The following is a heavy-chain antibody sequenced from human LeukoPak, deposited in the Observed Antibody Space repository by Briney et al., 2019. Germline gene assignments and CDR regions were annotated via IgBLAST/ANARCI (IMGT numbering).Heavy chain of an antibody. V-gene: IGHV4-39*01. CDR2: IYYSGST. J-gene: IGHJ3*02. D-gene: IGHD3-22*01. CDR1: GGSISSSSYY. Sequence: SETLSLTCTVSGGSISSSSYYWGWVRQPPGKGLEWIGSIYYSGSTYYNPSLKSRVTISVDTSKNQFSLKLSSVTAADTAVYYCARANYDSSGSHAFDIWGQGTMVTVSS. CDR3: ARANYDSSGSHAFDI.